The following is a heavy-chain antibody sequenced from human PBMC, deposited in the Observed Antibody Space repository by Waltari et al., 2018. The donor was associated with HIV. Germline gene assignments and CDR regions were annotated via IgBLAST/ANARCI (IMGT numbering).Heavy chain of an antibody. CDR1: GGSISSSGYS. J-gene: IGHJ4*02. V-gene: IGHV4-31*03. Sequence: QVQLQESGPGLVKPSQTLSLTFPVSGGSISSSGYSWSWIRQHPGKGLEWIGYIYYSGSTYYNPSLKSRLTISVDTSKNQFSLKLNSVTAADTAVYYCARGWLSRGYYLWGQGTLVTVSS. CDR2: IYYSGST. CDR3: ARGWLSRGYYL. D-gene: IGHD3-22*01.